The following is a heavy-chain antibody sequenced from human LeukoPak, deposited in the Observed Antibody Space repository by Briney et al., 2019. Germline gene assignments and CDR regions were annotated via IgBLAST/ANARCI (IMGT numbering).Heavy chain of an antibody. CDR1: GYSFTSYW. J-gene: IGHJ4*02. Sequence: GESLKISCKGSGYSFTSYWIGWVRQMPGKGLEWMGIIYPGDSDTRYSPSFQGQVTISADKSISTAYLQWSSLKASDTAMYYCAGHKYDILTGYYPDYWGQGTLVTVSS. CDR3: AGHKYDILTGYYPDY. V-gene: IGHV5-51*01. CDR2: IYPGDSDT. D-gene: IGHD3-9*01.